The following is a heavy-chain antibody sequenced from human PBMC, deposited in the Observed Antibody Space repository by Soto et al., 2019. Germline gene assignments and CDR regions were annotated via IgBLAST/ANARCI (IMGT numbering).Heavy chain of an antibody. D-gene: IGHD3-10*01. J-gene: IGHJ5*02. V-gene: IGHV3-11*01. Sequence: QEHLVESGGGLVKAGGTLRLSCATSGFTFSDYYMSWVRQAPGKGLEWVSYISSSGTTIQYAESVKGRFTVSRDNVRDTLYLVIDNLRPEDTAVYFCARDLRFVDLHYYFDLWGQGTLVTVST. CDR3: ARDLRFVDLHYYFDL. CDR2: ISSSGTTI. CDR1: GFTFSDYY.